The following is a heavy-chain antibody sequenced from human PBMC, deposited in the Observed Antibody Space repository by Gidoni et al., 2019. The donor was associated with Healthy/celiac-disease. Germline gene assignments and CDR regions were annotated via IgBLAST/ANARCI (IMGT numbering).Heavy chain of an antibody. J-gene: IGHJ6*02. CDR1: GFPFISSA. CDR3: ARGSYDFWSGRSYYYYGMDV. V-gene: IGHV3-30-3*01. CDR2: ISYDGSNK. Sequence: QVQLVESGGGVVQPGRSLVPPCAASGFPFISSAMPGVRQAPGKGLGWVAVISYDGSNKYYADSVKGRFTISRDNSKNTPYLQMNSLRAEDTAVYYCARGSYDFWSGRSYYYYGMDVWGQGTTVTVSS. D-gene: IGHD3-3*01.